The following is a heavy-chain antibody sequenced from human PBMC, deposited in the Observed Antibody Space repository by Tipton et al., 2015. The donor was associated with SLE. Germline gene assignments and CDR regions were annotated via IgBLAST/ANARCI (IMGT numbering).Heavy chain of an antibody. Sequence: SLRLSCAASGFTFSSYGMHWVRQAPGKGLEWVAFIRYDGSNKYYADSVKGRFTISRDNSKNTLYLQMNSLRAEDTAVYYCAKDGIAYYYDSIGYPDYWGQGTLVTVSS. CDR1: GFTFSSYG. CDR3: AKDGIAYYYDSIGYPDY. V-gene: IGHV3-30*02. J-gene: IGHJ4*02. D-gene: IGHD3-22*01. CDR2: IRYDGSNK.